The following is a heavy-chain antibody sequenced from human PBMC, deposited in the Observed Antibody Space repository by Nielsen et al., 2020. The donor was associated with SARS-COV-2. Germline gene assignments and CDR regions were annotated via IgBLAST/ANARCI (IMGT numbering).Heavy chain of an antibody. J-gene: IGHJ6*03. CDR2: IRSKAYGGTT. V-gene: IGHV3-49*03. CDR3: TREGTYCTNGVCYIFYYYYYMDV. Sequence: GGSLRLSCTASGFTFGDYAMSWFRQAPGKGLEWVGFIRSKAYGGTTEYAASVKGRFTISRDDSKSIAYLQMNSLKTEDTAVYYCTREGTYCTNGVCYIFYYYYYMDVWGKGTTVTVSS. D-gene: IGHD2-8*01. CDR1: GFTFGDYA.